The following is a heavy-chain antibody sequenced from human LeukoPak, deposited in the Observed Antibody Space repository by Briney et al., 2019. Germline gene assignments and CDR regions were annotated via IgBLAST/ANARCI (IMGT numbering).Heavy chain of an antibody. CDR3: AGGRGGGYTYGRYYFDY. V-gene: IGHV1-46*04. CDR2: INPSGGRT. CDR1: GYTFTSYY. Sequence: ASVKVSCKVSGYTFTSYYMHWVRQAPGQGLEWMGIINPSGGRTNYAQKLQGRVTMTRDTPISTAYMELSRLRSDDTAVYYCAGGRGGGYTYGRYYFDYWGQGTLVTVSS. J-gene: IGHJ4*02. D-gene: IGHD5-18*01.